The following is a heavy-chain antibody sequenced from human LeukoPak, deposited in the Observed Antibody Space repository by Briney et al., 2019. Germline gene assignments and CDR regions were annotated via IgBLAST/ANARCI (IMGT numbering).Heavy chain of an antibody. CDR2: IYYSGST. D-gene: IGHD3-22*01. Sequence: PSETLSLTCTVSGGSISSYYWSWIRQPPGKGLEWIGYIYYSGSTNYNPSLKSRVTISIDTSKNQFSLKLTSVTAADTAVYYCARGMYYCDNSGDYWGQGTLVTVSS. CDR3: ARGMYYCDNSGDY. V-gene: IGHV4-59*08. J-gene: IGHJ4*02. CDR1: GGSISSYY.